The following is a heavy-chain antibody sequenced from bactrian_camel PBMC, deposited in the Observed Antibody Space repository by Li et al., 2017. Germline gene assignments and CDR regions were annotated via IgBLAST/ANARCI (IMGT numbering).Heavy chain of an antibody. J-gene: IGHJ6*01. CDR3: AKDDGSWDFGY. CDR2: FYTGGGST. Sequence: VESGGGSVQSGGSLRLSCVRSGYTYINKCMGWFRRTSGKWREGVAAFYTGGGSTYYADSVKGRFTISQDNAKNTVYLQLNSLKTEDTAMYYCAKDDGSWDFGYWGRGTQVTVS. CDR1: GYTYINKC. V-gene: IGHV3S1*01.